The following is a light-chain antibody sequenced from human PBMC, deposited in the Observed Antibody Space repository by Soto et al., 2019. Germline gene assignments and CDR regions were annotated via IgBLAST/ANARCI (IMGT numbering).Light chain of an antibody. Sequence: EIVMPQSPATLSVSPGVRATLSCRASQSVTSSLAGYQQRPGQAPTLLIYGASTRATGIPARFSGSGSGTEFTLTISSLQSEDFAVYYCQQYNNWPHTFGQGPRLEIK. CDR2: GAS. CDR3: QQYNNWPHT. V-gene: IGKV3-15*01. J-gene: IGKJ5*01. CDR1: QSVTSS.